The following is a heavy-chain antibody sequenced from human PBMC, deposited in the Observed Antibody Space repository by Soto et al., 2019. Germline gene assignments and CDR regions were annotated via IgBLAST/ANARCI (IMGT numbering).Heavy chain of an antibody. Sequence: GESLKISCKGSGYSFTSYWIGWVRQVPGKGLEWMGIIYPGDSDTRYSPSFQGQVTISADKSISTAYLQWSSLKASDTAMYYCARHFFSDYGVNYGMDVWGQGTTVTVSS. CDR2: IYPGDSDT. J-gene: IGHJ6*02. V-gene: IGHV5-51*01. D-gene: IGHD4-17*01. CDR1: GYSFTSYW. CDR3: ARHFFSDYGVNYGMDV.